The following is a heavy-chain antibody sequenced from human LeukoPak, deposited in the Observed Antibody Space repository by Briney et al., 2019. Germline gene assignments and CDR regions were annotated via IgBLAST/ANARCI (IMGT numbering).Heavy chain of an antibody. CDR1: GVSFSGYY. CDR3: ASGYGSGSYFAFDI. D-gene: IGHD3-10*01. J-gene: IGHJ3*02. V-gene: IGHV4-34*01. CDR2: INHSGST. Sequence: PSETLSLTCAVYGVSFSGYYWSWIRQPPGKGLEWIGEINHSGSTNYNPSLKSRVTISVDTSKNQFSLKLSSVTAADTAVYYCASGYGSGSYFAFDIWGQGTMVTVSS.